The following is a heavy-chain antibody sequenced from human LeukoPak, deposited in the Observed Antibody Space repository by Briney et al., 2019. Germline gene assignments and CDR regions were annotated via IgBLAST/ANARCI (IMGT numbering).Heavy chain of an antibody. CDR3: AREYYYGSGGYNFDY. Sequence: SETLSLTCAVSGGSINSSNWWSWVRQPPGKGLEWIGEVHLSGSTNCNPSLKSRVTISIDKSKNQFSLKLRSVTAADTAVYYCAREYYYGSGGYNFDYWGQGTLVTVSS. J-gene: IGHJ4*02. D-gene: IGHD3-10*01. CDR1: GGSINSSNW. CDR2: VHLSGST. V-gene: IGHV4-4*02.